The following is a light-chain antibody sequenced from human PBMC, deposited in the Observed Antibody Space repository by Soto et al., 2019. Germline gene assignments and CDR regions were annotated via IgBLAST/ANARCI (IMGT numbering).Light chain of an antibody. CDR3: QQYGNSPPT. CDR1: QRFGSSN. Sequence: IVVKECRGSMSLSPGEKGTLYFRVSQRFGSSNLAWYQQKPGQAPRLLIYGASSRATGIPNRFSGSGSGTDFTLTISRLEPEDFAVYYCQQYGNSPPTFGQGTEVDIK. V-gene: IGKV3-20*01. CDR2: GAS. J-gene: IGKJ1*01.